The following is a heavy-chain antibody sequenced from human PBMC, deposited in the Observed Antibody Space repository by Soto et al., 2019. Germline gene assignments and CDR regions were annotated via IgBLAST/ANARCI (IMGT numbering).Heavy chain of an antibody. D-gene: IGHD3-10*01. J-gene: IGHJ5*02. CDR1: GGSISSYY. V-gene: IGHV4-59*01. CDR3: ARDLGITMVRLVIIEGRYNWFYP. Sequence: SETLSLTCTVSGGSISSYYWSWIRQPPGKGLEWIGYIYYSGSTNYNPSLKSRVTISVDTSKNQFSLKLSSVTAADTAVYYCARDLGITMVRLVIIEGRYNWFYPWSQRTLVTVSS. CDR2: IYYSGST.